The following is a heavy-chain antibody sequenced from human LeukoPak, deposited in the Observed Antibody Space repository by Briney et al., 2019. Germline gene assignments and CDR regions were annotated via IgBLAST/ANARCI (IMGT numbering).Heavy chain of an antibody. D-gene: IGHD6-13*01. CDR3: ARAYSSSWYWNWFDP. Sequence: SETLSLTCAVSGGSISSSNWWSWVRQPPGKGLEWIGEIYHSGSTNYNPSLKSRVTISVDTSKNQFSLKLSSVTAADTALYYCARAYSSSWYWNWFDPWGQGTLVTVSS. CDR1: GGSISSSNW. V-gene: IGHV4-4*02. CDR2: IYHSGST. J-gene: IGHJ5*02.